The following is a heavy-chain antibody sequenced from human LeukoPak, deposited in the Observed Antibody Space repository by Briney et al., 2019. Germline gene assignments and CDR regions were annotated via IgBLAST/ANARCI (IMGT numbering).Heavy chain of an antibody. CDR3: ARDYHCGGDCYSGPLDY. CDR2: ISSSGSTI. J-gene: IGHJ4*02. V-gene: IGHV3-11*01. CDR1: GFTFSDYY. D-gene: IGHD2-21*02. Sequence: GGSLRLSCAASGFTFSDYYMSWIRQAPGKGLEWVSYISSSGSTIYYADSVKGRFTISRDNAKNSLYLRMNSLRAEDTAVYYCARDYHCGGDCYSGPLDYWGQGTLVTVSS.